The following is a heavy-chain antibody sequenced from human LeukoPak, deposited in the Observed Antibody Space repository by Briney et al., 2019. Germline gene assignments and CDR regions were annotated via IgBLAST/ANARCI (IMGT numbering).Heavy chain of an antibody. V-gene: IGHV3-23*01. D-gene: IGHD3-10*01. Sequence: GGSLRLSCAVSGFVFSHYTMTWVRQGPGKGLEWVSSINGSGDVTLYADSVMGRFTISTDNAKNTVSLQMNNLRAEDTAVYYCAKSDCGSDGCKLLNYWGQGTLVTASS. CDR2: INGSGDVT. J-gene: IGHJ4*02. CDR3: AKSDCGSDGCKLLNY. CDR1: GFVFSHYT.